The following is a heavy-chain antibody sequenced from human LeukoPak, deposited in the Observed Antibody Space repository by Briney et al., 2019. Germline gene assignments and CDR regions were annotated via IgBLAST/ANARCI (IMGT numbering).Heavy chain of an antibody. V-gene: IGHV3-7*01. CDR3: TRDRTTITLFEL. Sequence: PGGSLRLSCEVSGFTFSSYWMNWVRQAPGKGLEWVANIKQDGSDKYYVDSVKGRFTISRDNAKNSLYLQMNSLRAEDSAVYYCTRDRTTITLFELWGQGTLVTVSS. CDR1: GFTFSSYW. J-gene: IGHJ4*02. CDR2: IKQDGSDK. D-gene: IGHD4-11*01.